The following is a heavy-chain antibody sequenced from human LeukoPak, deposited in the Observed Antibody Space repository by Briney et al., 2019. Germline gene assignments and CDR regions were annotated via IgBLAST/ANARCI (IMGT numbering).Heavy chain of an antibody. D-gene: IGHD1-14*01. CDR3: ASAMTEDAFDI. CDR1: GGSISSYY. V-gene: IGHV4-59*01. J-gene: IGHJ3*02. CDR2: IYYSGST. Sequence: SETLSLTCTVSGGSISSYYWSWIRQPPGKGLEWIGYIYYSGSTNYNPSLESRVTISVDTSKNQFSLKLSSVTAADTAVYYCASAMTEDAFDIWGQGTMVTVSS.